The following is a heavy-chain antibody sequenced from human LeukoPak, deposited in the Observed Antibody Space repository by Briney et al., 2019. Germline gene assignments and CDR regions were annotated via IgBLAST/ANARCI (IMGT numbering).Heavy chain of an antibody. CDR2: ISYSGST. CDR3: ARHLYSHDYDY. J-gene: IGHJ4*02. Sequence: SETLSLTCTVSAGSISNYYWSWIRQPPGKGLEWIGYISYSGSTNYNPSLKSRVTISVDTSKNQFSLKLSSVTAADTAVYYCARHLYSHDYDYWGQGVLVTVSS. CDR1: AGSISNYY. D-gene: IGHD5-18*01. V-gene: IGHV4-59*08.